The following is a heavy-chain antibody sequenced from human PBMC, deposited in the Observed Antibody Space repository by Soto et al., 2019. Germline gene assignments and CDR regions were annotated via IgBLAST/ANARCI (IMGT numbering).Heavy chain of an antibody. CDR2: ISPHNGNI. CDR1: GYNLTSYG. V-gene: IGHV1-18*01. J-gene: IGHJ4*02. D-gene: IGHD3-3*01. Sequence: QVQLVQSGAEVKKPGASVKVSCKASGYNLTSYGINWVRQAPGQGLEWMGWISPHNGNINYAQTLQGRLTMTTDTSTRTAYMELRSLRSDDTAVYYCARDSLRFLDSFDYWGQGTLVTVSS. CDR3: ARDSLRFLDSFDY.